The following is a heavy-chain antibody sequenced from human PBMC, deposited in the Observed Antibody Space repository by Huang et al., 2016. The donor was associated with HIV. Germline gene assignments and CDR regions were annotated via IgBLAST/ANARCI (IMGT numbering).Heavy chain of an antibody. CDR3: ARGQGGYYYYYMDV. J-gene: IGHJ6*03. CDR2: INHSEST. V-gene: IGHV4-34*01. Sequence: QVQLQQWGAGLLRPSETLSLTCAVYGGSFSGYYGTWIRQPPGKGQGWIGEINHSESTNYNPSLKSRVTISVDTSRNQFSLTLTSVTAADTAVYYCARGQGGYYYYYMDVWGKGTTVTVSS. CDR1: GGSFSGYY.